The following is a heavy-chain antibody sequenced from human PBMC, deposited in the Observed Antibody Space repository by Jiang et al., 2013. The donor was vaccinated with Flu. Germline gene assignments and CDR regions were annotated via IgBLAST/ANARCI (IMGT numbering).Heavy chain of an antibody. CDR1: GYTFTGYY. Sequence: GAEVKKPGASVKVSCKASGYTFTGYYMHWVRQAPGQGLEWMGRINPNSGGTNYAQKFQGRATMTRDTSISTAYMELSRLRSDDTAVYYCARVPVVVAATPLLWFDPWGQGTLVTVSS. J-gene: IGHJ5*02. CDR2: INPNSGGT. V-gene: IGHV1-2*06. CDR3: ARVPVVVAATPLLWFDP. D-gene: IGHD2-15*01.